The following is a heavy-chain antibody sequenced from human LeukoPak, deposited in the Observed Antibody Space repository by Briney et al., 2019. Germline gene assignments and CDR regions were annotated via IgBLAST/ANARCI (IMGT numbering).Heavy chain of an antibody. V-gene: IGHV3-30*02. CDR1: GFTFSSYG. D-gene: IGHD2-2*02. CDR3: AKVAHYCSSTSCYKVEYYFDY. CDR2: IRYDGSNK. J-gene: IGHJ4*02. Sequence: GGSLRLSCAASGFTFSSYGMHWVRQAPGKGLEWVAFIRYDGSNKYYADSVKGRFTISRDNSKNTLYLQMNSLRAEDTAVYYCAKVAHYCSSTSCYKVEYYFDYWGQGTLVTVSS.